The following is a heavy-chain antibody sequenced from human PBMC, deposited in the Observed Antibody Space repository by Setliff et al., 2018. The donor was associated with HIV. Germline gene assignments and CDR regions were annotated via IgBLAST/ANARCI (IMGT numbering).Heavy chain of an antibody. CDR2: IYDSGST. D-gene: IGHD2-2*01. CDR1: GGSISSGDYY. V-gene: IGHV4-30-4*08. CDR3: ARSILVPAAMDYYYYGMDV. J-gene: IGHJ6*02. Sequence: TLSLTCTVSGGSISSGDYYWNWIRQPLGKGLEWIGYIYDSGSTYSNPSLKSRVTISVHRSKNQFSLKLSSVTAADTAVYYCARSILVPAAMDYYYYGMDVWGQGTPVTVSS.